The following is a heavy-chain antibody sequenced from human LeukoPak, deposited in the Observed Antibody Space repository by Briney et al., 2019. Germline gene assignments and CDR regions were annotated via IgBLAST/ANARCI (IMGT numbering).Heavy chain of an antibody. CDR3: ARSRHYDSSGYYRY. Sequence: ASVKVSCMASGYTFTGYYMHWVRPAPGQGLEGVGWINPNSGGTNYVQKLQGRVTITRDTSSSTAYMELSRLRSDDTAVYYCARSRHYDSSGYYRYWGQGTLVTVSS. CDR2: INPNSGGT. CDR1: GYTFTGYY. D-gene: IGHD3-22*01. J-gene: IGHJ4*02. V-gene: IGHV1-2*02.